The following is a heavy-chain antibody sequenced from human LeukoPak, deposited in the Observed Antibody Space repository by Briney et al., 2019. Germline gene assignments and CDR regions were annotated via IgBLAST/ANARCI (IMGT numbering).Heavy chain of an antibody. CDR3: VKGSLYSSGCYDY. V-gene: IGHV3-23*01. D-gene: IGHD6-19*01. CDR2: ISGSGVGT. Sequence: GGSLRLSCAASGFTFRSYAMNWVRQVPGKGLEWVSGISGSGVGTYYAASVKGRFTISRDNSNNTLFLQMNSLRAEDTAVYYCVKGSLYSSGCYDYWGQGTLVSVSA. CDR1: GFTFRSYA. J-gene: IGHJ4*02.